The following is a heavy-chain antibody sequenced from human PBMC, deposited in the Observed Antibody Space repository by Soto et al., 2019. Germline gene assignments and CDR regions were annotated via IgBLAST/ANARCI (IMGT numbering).Heavy chain of an antibody. D-gene: IGHD3-3*01. J-gene: IGHJ5*02. CDR3: ARVPPGDFWNERGTWFDP. CDR2: ISAGGGST. CDR1: GFTFSSYA. V-gene: IGHV3-23*01. Sequence: EGQLLESGGGLVQPGVSLRLSCAASGFTFSSYAMTWVRQAPGKGLEWVSAISAGGGSTYYADSVKGRFTISRDNSKNTLYLQMHGLRAEDTAVYYCARVPPGDFWNERGTWFDPWGQGTLVTVSS.